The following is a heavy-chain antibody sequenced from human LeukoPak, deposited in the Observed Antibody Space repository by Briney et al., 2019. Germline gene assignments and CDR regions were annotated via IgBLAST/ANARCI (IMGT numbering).Heavy chain of an antibody. J-gene: IGHJ6*02. CDR2: IWYDGSNK. D-gene: IGHD2-2*01. Sequence: GGSLRLSCAASGFTFSSYGMHWVRHAPGKGLEWVAVIWYDGSNKYYADSVKGRFTISRDNSKNTLYLQMNSLRAEETAVYYCAREVGTSDIVVVPAAPEYYYYYGMDVWGQGTTVTVSS. V-gene: IGHV3-33*01. CDR1: GFTFSSYG. CDR3: AREVGTSDIVVVPAAPEYYYYYGMDV.